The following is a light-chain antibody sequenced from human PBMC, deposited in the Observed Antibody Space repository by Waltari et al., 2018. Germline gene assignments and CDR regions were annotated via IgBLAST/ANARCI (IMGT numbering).Light chain of an antibody. CDR2: DVS. Sequence: WFQHHPGKAPKVVIYDVSERPSGVSNRFSGSKSGNTASLTISGLQTEDEADYYCNSHTSSNTWVFGGGTKLTVL. V-gene: IGLV2-14*03. J-gene: IGLJ3*02. CDR3: NSHTSSNTWV.